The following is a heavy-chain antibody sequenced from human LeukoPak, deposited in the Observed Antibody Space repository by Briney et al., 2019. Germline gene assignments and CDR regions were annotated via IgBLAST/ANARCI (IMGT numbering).Heavy chain of an antibody. D-gene: IGHD5-12*01. V-gene: IGHV1-24*01. Sequence: ASVKVSCKVSGYTLTELSMHWVRQAPGKGLEWRGGFDPEDGETIYAQKFQGRVTMTEDTSTDTAYMELSSLRSEDTAVYYCATTASNSGYDLGWFDPWGQGTLVTVSS. CDR1: GYTLTELS. CDR3: ATTASNSGYDLGWFDP. CDR2: FDPEDGET. J-gene: IGHJ5*02.